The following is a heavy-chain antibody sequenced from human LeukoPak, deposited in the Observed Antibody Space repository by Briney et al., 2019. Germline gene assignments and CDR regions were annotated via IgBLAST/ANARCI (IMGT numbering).Heavy chain of an antibody. J-gene: IGHJ4*02. D-gene: IGHD4-17*01. Sequence: ASETLSLTCAVYGGSFSGYYWSWIRQPPGKGLEWIGEINHSGSTNYNPSLKSRVTISVDTSKNQFSLKLSSVTAADTAVYYCARKVGDGDYGGGRFDYWGQGTLVTVSS. CDR3: ARKVGDGDYGGGRFDY. V-gene: IGHV4-34*01. CDR1: GGSFSGYY. CDR2: INHSGST.